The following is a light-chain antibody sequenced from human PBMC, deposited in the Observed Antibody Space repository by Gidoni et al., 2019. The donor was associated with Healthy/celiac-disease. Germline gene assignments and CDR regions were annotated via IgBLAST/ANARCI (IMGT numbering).Light chain of an antibody. V-gene: IGKV3-11*01. CDR1: QSVSSY. CDR2: AAS. J-gene: IGKJ3*01. CDR3: QQRSNLT. Sequence: IVLTQSPATLSLSPGDRATLSCRASQSVSSYLAWYQQKPGQAPRRLIYAASNRATGIPARFSGSGSGTDFTPTISRLAPEDFAVYYCQQRSNLTFGPGTKVEIK.